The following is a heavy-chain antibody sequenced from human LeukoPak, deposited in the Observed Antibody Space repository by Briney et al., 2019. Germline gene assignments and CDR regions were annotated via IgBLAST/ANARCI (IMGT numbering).Heavy chain of an antibody. V-gene: IGHV1-2*02. CDR2: INPDSGGT. J-gene: IGHJ4*02. CDR3: ARRMAESYYDSSGYPSLGY. Sequence: GASVKVSCKASGYTFIGYYMHWVRQAPGQGLEWMGWINPDSGGTNYAQQFQGRVTMTRDTSISTAYMDLSRLTSDDTGVYYCARRMAESYYDSSGYPSLGYWGQGTLVTVSS. D-gene: IGHD3-22*01. CDR1: GYTFIGYY.